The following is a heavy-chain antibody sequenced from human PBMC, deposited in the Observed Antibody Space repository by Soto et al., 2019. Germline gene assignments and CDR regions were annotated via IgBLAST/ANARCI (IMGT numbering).Heavy chain of an antibody. J-gene: IGHJ4*02. Sequence: GSLRLSCAASGFTFSSCAMHWVRQAPGKGLEWVAVISYDGSNKYYADSVKGRFTISRDNSKNTLYLQMNSLRAEDTAVYYCARGTLTSIDMVDYWGQGTLVTVSS. D-gene: IGHD2-21*01. CDR2: ISYDGSNK. V-gene: IGHV3-30-3*01. CDR3: ARGTLTSIDMVDY. CDR1: GFTFSSCA.